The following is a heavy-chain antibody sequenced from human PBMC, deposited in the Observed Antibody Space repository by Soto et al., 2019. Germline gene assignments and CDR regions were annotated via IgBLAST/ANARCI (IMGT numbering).Heavy chain of an antibody. CDR1: GYTFTSYD. D-gene: IGHD3-9*01. CDR2: MNPNSGNT. J-gene: IGHJ4*02. V-gene: IGHV1-8*01. Sequence: ASVKVSCKASGYTFTSYDINWVRQATGQGLEWMGWMNPNSGNTGYAQKFQGRVTMTRKTSISTAYMELSSLRSEDTAVYYCALYDILTGTRTNLGYWGQGTLVTVSS. CDR3: ALYDILTGTRTNLGY.